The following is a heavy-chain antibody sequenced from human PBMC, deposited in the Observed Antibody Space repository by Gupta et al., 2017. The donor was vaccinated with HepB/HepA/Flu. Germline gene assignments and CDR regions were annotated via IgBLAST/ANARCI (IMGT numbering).Heavy chain of an antibody. D-gene: IGHD6-6*01. CDR3: VKHSGGSSGLGMDV. Sequence: QVQLVESGGGVVQLGMSLRLSCAASVFTFRNFGLHWVRQAPGKGLEWVAVISADGTTKYYADSVKGRFTISKDNSKNTLSLEMNSLRAEDTAVYYCVKHSGGSSGLGMDVWGQGTTVTVSS. CDR2: ISADGTTK. CDR1: VFTFRNFG. V-gene: IGHV3-30*18. J-gene: IGHJ6*02.